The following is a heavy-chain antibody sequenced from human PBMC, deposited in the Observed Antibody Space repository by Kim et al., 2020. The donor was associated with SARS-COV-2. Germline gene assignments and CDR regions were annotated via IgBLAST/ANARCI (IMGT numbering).Heavy chain of an antibody. CDR3: TTDLTWCGPRI. Sequence: GGSLRLSCAASGFTFSNAWMSWVRQAPGKGLEWVGRIKSKTDGGTTDYAAPVKGRFTITRDDSKNTLYLQMNSLKTEDTAVYYCTTDLTWCGPRIWGQGTMVTVSS. V-gene: IGHV3-15*01. D-gene: IGHD3-10*01. J-gene: IGHJ3*02. CDR2: IKSKTDGGTT. CDR1: GFTFSNAW.